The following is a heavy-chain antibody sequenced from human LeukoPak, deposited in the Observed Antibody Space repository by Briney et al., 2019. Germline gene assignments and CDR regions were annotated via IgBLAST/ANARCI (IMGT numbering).Heavy chain of an antibody. J-gene: IGHJ4*02. CDR1: GGSISSYY. D-gene: IGHD3-16*01. CDR3: ARDSLFSGFDY. Sequence: WETLSLTCTVSGGSISSYYWSCIRQPPGKGLEWIGYIYYSGSTNYNPSLKSRVTISVDTSKNQFSLKLSSVTAADTAVYYCARDSLFSGFDYWGQGTLVTVSS. V-gene: IGHV4-59*01. CDR2: IYYSGST.